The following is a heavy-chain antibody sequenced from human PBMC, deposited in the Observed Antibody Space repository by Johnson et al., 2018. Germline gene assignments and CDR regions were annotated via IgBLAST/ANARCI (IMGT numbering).Heavy chain of an antibody. V-gene: IGHV3-30*18. CDR2: ISYDGSNK. Sequence: QVQLQESGGGVVQPGRSLRLSCAASGFTFSSYGMHWVRQAPGKGLEWVAVISYDGSNKYYADSVKGRFTISRYNSKNTRYLQMNSLRAEDTAVYYCAKPRLLRNFPDAFDIWGQGTMVTVSS. D-gene: IGHD1-7*01. CDR1: GFTFSSYG. CDR3: AKPRLLRNFPDAFDI. J-gene: IGHJ3*02.